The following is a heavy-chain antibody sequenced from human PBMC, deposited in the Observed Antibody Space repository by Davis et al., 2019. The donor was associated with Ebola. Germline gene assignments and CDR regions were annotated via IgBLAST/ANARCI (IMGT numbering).Heavy chain of an antibody. CDR2: INPSGGST. V-gene: IGHV1-46*01. CDR3: AKVATVIPTYYYYGMDV. D-gene: IGHD3-22*01. J-gene: IGHJ6*02. CDR1: GYTFTSYY. Sequence: AASVKVSCKASGYTFTSYYMHWVRQAPGQGLEWMGIINPSGGSTSYAQKFQGRVTMTRDTSTSTVYMELSSLRSEDTAVYYCAKVATVIPTYYYYGMDVWGQGTTVTVSS.